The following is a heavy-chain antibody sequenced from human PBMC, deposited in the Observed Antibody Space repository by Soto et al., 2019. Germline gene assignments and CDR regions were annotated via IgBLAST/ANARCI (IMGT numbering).Heavy chain of an antibody. CDR1: GFSFSITW. CDR2: IKSKTDGGTT. V-gene: IGHV3-15*01. D-gene: IGHD3-10*01. J-gene: IGHJ6*02. Sequence: GGSLRLSCAASGFSFSITWMSWVRQAPGKGLEWVGRIKSKTDGGTTDYTTPVKGRFSISRDDSKNTLYLQMNSLKTEDTAVYYCTTDYGSGSRAYYYYYGMDVWGQGTTVTVSS. CDR3: TTDYGSGSRAYYYYYGMDV.